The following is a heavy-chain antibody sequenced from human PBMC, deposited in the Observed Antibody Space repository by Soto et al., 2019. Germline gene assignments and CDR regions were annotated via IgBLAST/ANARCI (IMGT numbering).Heavy chain of an antibody. D-gene: IGHD2-21*02. V-gene: IGHV4-39*01. J-gene: IGHJ4*02. CDR1: GESISSSSYY. Sequence: SLTCIVSGESISSSSYYLGWIRQPPGKGLEWIGSIYYSGRTYYNPSFKSRVTISIDTSKNQFSLKLSSVTATDTAVYYCARQRTTVVTQAYFDHWGQGALVTVSS. CDR2: IYYSGRT. CDR3: ARQRTTVVTQAYFDH.